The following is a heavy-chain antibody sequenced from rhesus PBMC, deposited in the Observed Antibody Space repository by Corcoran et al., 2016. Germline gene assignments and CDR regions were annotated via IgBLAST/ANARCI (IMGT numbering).Heavy chain of an antibody. CDR3: ARSLDYWYFDL. CDR2: VAPEEGEP. D-gene: IGHD6-19*01. Sequence: EVQLVQSGAEVKKPGSSVKISCKASGYTFTDHYLNWVRQAPGKGLERLGRVAPEEGEPGNAQRDKERVPLPADMSTDTDYMELSSRRSEDTAVYYCARSLDYWYFDLWGPGTPITISS. CDR1: GYTFTDHY. J-gene: IGHJ2*01. V-gene: IGHV1-111*02.